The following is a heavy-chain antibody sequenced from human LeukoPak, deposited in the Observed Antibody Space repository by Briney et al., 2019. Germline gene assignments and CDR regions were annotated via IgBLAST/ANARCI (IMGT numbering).Heavy chain of an antibody. CDR1: GFTFGDYA. J-gene: IGHJ4*02. D-gene: IGHD2-15*01. CDR3: TRGWQSEDY. CDR2: IRSKAYGGTT. Sequence: GGSLRLSCAASGFTFGDYAMSWVRQAPGKGLEWVGFIRSKAYGGTTEYAASVKGRFTISRDDSKSIAYLQMNSLKTEDTAVYYCTRGWQSEDYWGQATLVTVSS. V-gene: IGHV3-49*04.